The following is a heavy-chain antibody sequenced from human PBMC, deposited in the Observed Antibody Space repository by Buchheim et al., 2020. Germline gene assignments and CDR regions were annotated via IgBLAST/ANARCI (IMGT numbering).Heavy chain of an antibody. CDR1: GYTFTSYA. Sequence: QVQLVQSGSELKKPGASVKVSCKASGYTFTSYAMNWVRQAPGQGLEWMGWINTNTGNPTYAQGFTGRFVFSLDTSVSTAYLQISSLKAEDTALYYCASGYCTGGVCYKGDPVYYYGMDVWGQGTT. V-gene: IGHV7-4-1*02. J-gene: IGHJ6*02. D-gene: IGHD2-8*02. CDR3: ASGYCTGGVCYKGDPVYYYGMDV. CDR2: INTNTGNP.